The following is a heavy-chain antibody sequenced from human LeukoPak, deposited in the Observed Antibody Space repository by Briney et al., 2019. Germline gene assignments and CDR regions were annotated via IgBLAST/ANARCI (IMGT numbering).Heavy chain of an antibody. V-gene: IGHV4-34*01. Sequence: SETLSLTGAVYGGSFSGYYWSGIRQPPGKGLEWIGEINHSGSTNYNPSLKSRVTISVDTSKNQFSLKLSSVTSADTAVYYCARGKSYYAGYSSSWYTFDPWGQGTLVTVSS. CDR1: GGSFSGYY. D-gene: IGHD6-13*01. J-gene: IGHJ5*02. CDR2: INHSGST. CDR3: ARGKSYYAGYSSSWYTFDP.